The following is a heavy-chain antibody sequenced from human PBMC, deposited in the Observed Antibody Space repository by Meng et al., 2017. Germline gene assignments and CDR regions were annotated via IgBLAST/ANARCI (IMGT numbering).Heavy chain of an antibody. D-gene: IGHD6-6*01. J-gene: IGHJ4*02. CDR2: INHSGST. V-gene: IGHV4-34*01. CDR1: GGSFIGYY. Sequence: QVQLHRLCAELLKLSEPLSLTCAVYGGSFIGYYWSWIHQPPGKGLEWIGEINHSGSTNYNPSLKSRVTISVDTSKNQFSLKLSSVTAADTAVYYCARRGIAARPFYYWGQGTLVTVSS. CDR3: ARRGIAARPFYY.